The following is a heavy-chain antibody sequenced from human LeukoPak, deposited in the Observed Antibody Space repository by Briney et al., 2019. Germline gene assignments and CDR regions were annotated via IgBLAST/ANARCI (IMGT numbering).Heavy chain of an antibody. V-gene: IGHV3-30-3*01. Sequence: PGRSLRLSCAASGFTFSSYAMHWVRQAPGKGLEWVAVISYDGSNKYYADSVKGRFTISRDNSKNTLYLQMNSLRAEDTAVYYCARESLAFVDSSGYYYVSVRHGFDYWGQGTLVTVSS. CDR3: ARESLAFVDSSGYYYVSVRHGFDY. D-gene: IGHD3-22*01. CDR1: GFTFSSYA. J-gene: IGHJ4*02. CDR2: ISYDGSNK.